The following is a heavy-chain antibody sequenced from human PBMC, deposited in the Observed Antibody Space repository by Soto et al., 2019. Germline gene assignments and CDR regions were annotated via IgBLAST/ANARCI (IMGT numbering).Heavy chain of an antibody. D-gene: IGHD2-21*02. J-gene: IGHJ6*03. CDR3: ARGTVYYYYMDV. Sequence: EVQLVESGGGLVKPGGSLRLSCAASGFTFSNYYINWVRQAPGKGLEWVSSISSTSTYIQYADSVKGRFTISRDNAKNSLFLHMSSLRAEDTAVYYCARGTVYYYYMDVWGKGTPVTVSS. CDR2: ISSTSTYI. CDR1: GFTFSNYY. V-gene: IGHV3-21*01.